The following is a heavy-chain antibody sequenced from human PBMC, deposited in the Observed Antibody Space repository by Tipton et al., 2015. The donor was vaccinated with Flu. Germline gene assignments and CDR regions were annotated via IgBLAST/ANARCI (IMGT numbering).Heavy chain of an antibody. CDR2: IYYSGST. V-gene: IGHV4-59*01. J-gene: IGHJ3*02. D-gene: IGHD4-17*01. CDR3: ARWGPDGDPDAFDI. Sequence: TLSLTCTVSGGSISSYYWSWIRQPPGKGLEWIGYIYYSGSTNYNPSLKSRVTISVDTSKNQFSLKLSSVTAADTAVYYCARWGPDGDPDAFDIWGQGTTVTVSS. CDR1: GGSISSYY.